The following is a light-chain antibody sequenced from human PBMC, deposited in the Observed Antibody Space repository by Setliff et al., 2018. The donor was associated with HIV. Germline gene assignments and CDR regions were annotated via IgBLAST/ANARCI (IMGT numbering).Light chain of an antibody. Sequence: NFMLTQPHSVSESPGKTVTISCTRSSGSIASNYVQWYQQRPGSSPTTVIYDNNQRPSGVPDRFSGSIDSSSNSASLTISGLKTADEADYYCQSYDSNIVVFGGGTKVTV. V-gene: IGLV6-57*01. CDR2: DNN. CDR1: SGSIASNY. J-gene: IGLJ2*01. CDR3: QSYDSNIVV.